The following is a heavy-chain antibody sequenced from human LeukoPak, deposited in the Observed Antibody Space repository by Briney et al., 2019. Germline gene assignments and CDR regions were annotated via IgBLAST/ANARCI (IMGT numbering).Heavy chain of an antibody. CDR3: AKDTYYYDSSAYLGSDY. Sequence: PGGSLRLSCAASGFTFSSYGMHWVRQAPGKGLEWVAFIRYDGSNKYYADSVKGRFTISRDNSKNTLYLQMNSLIAEDTAVYYCAKDTYYYDSSAYLGSDYWGQGTLVTVSS. V-gene: IGHV3-30*02. J-gene: IGHJ4*02. CDR1: GFTFSSYG. CDR2: IRYDGSNK. D-gene: IGHD3-22*01.